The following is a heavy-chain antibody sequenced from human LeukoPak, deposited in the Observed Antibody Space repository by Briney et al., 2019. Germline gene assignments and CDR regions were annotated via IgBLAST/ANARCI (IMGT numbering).Heavy chain of an antibody. Sequence: PGGSLRLSCAASGFTFSSSWMSWVRLAPGKGLEWVANTKQDGSEKYYVDSVKGRFTISRDNAKNSLYLQMNSLRDEDTAVYYCARDYGGNSAGWGQGTLVTVSS. J-gene: IGHJ4*02. CDR3: ARDYGGNSAG. D-gene: IGHD4-23*01. CDR1: GFTFSSSW. V-gene: IGHV3-7*04. CDR2: TKQDGSEK.